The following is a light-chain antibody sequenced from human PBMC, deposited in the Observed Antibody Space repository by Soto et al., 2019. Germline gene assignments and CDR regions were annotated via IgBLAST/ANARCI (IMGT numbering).Light chain of an antibody. CDR2: SDN. CDR3: AAWDGSLNHIL. Sequence: QSVLTQPPSASGTPGQRVTISCSGSSSNMGTNTVNWYQQLPRAAPKLLIYSDNQRPSGVPDRFSGSKSGTSASLAITGLQSEDEADYYCAAWDGSLNHILFGGGTKRTV. CDR1: SSNMGTNT. J-gene: IGLJ2*01. V-gene: IGLV1-44*01.